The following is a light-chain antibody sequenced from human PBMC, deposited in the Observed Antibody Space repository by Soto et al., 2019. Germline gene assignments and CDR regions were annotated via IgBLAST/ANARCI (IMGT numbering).Light chain of an antibody. V-gene: IGLV2-23*02. Sequence: QSVLTQPASVSGSAGQSITISCTGTSSDVGSYNLVSWYQQHPGKAPKLMIYEVSKRPSGVSNRFSGSKSGNTASLTISGLQAEDEADYYCCSYAGSSSVVFGGGTKLTVL. J-gene: IGLJ2*01. CDR1: SSDVGSYNL. CDR2: EVS. CDR3: CSYAGSSSVV.